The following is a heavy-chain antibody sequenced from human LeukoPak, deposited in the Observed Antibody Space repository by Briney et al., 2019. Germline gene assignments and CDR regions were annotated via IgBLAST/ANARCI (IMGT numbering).Heavy chain of an antibody. J-gene: IGHJ6*03. Sequence: GSLRLSCAASRFTFSDYYMSWIRQPPGKGLEWIGSIYYSGSTYYNPSLKSRVTISVDTSKNQFSLKLSSVTAADTAVYYCARQGIVATISYYYYYMDVWGKGTTVTVSS. CDR2: IYYSGST. D-gene: IGHD5-12*01. CDR3: ARQGIVATISYYYYYMDV. V-gene: IGHV4-39*01. CDR1: RFTFSDYY.